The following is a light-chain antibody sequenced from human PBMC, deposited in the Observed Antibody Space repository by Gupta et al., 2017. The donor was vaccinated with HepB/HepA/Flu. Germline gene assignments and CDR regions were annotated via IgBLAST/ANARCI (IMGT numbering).Light chain of an antibody. CDR3: AAWDTSMSGYV. CDR1: SSNVGRYN. Sequence: QSVLTQPPSASATPGQRVTIPCSGSSSNVGRYNVYWYQQHQGAAPNLLIYNTNSRPSGVADRFSGSNSGNTASLAISGLRSEDEADYYCAAWDTSMSGYVFGTGTWVTVL. J-gene: IGLJ1*01. V-gene: IGLV1-47*02. CDR2: NTN.